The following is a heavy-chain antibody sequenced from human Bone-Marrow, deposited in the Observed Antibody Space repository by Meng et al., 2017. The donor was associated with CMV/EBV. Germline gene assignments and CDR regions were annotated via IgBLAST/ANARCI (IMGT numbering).Heavy chain of an antibody. CDR3: ARERGYCSGGSCYSGIHYYGMDV. Sequence: ASVKVSCKASGYTFTGYYMHWVRQAPGQGLEWMGWINPNSGGTNYAQKFQGRVTMTRETSISTAYMELSRLRSDDTAVYYCARERGYCSGGSCYSGIHYYGMDVWGQGTTVTVSS. J-gene: IGHJ6*02. CDR2: INPNSGGT. D-gene: IGHD2-15*01. CDR1: GYTFTGYY. V-gene: IGHV1-2*02.